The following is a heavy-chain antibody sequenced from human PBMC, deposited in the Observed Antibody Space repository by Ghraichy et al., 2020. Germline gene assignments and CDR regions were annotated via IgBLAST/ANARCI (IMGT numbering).Heavy chain of an antibody. CDR3: ATGYSGYDSQDY. CDR1: GYTLTELS. Sequence: ASVKVSCKVSGYTLTELSMHWVRQAPGKGLEWMGGFDPEDGETIYAQKFQGRVTMTEDTSTDTAYMELSSLRSEDTAVYYCATGYSGYDSQDYWGQGTLVTVSS. V-gene: IGHV1-24*01. CDR2: FDPEDGET. J-gene: IGHJ4*02. D-gene: IGHD5-12*01.